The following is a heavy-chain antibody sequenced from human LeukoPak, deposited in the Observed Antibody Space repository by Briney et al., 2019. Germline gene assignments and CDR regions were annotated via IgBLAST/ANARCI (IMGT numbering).Heavy chain of an antibody. J-gene: IGHJ4*02. Sequence: KTSETLSLTCAVYGGSFSGYYWSWIRQPPGKGLEWIGEINHSGSTNYNPSLKSRVTISVDTSKNQFSLELSSVTAADTAVYYCARGRWGFRGSSSSGLFDYWGQGTLVTVSS. CDR2: INHSGST. CDR1: GGSFSGYY. CDR3: ARGRWGFRGSSSSGLFDY. D-gene: IGHD6-6*01. V-gene: IGHV4-34*01.